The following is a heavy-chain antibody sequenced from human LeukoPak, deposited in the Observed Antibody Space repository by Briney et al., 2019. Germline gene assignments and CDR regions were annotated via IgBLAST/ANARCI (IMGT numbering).Heavy chain of an antibody. CDR3: AKGIYGSGSYLVY. D-gene: IGHD3-10*01. CDR2: ISGSGGSA. J-gene: IGHJ4*02. CDR1: GFTFSSYA. V-gene: IGHV3-23*01. Sequence: GGSLRLSCAASGFTFSSYAMSWVRQAPGKGLEWVSAISGSGGSAYYADSVKGRFTISRDNSKNTLYLQMNSLRAEDTALYYCAKGIYGSGSYLVYWGQGTLVTVSS.